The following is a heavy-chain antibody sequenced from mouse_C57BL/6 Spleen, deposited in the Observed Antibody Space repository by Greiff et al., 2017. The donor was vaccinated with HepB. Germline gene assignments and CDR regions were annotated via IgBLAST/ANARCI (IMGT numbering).Heavy chain of an antibody. CDR3: ASTGLWFAY. D-gene: IGHD4-1*02. CDR1: GYTFTSYW. V-gene: IGHV1-50*01. J-gene: IGHJ3*01. CDR2: IDPSDSYT. Sequence: QVQLQQPGAELVKPGASVKLSCKASGYTFTSYWMQWVKQRPGQGLEWIGEIDPSDSYTNYNQKFKGKATLTVDTSSSTAYMQLRSLTSEDSAVYYCASTGLWFAYRGQGTLVTVSA.